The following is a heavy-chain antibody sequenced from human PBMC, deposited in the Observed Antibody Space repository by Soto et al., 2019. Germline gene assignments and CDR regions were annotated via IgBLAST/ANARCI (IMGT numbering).Heavy chain of an antibody. J-gene: IGHJ6*02. CDR3: ARDYVTYYDISGPRHYSHTMDV. CDR1: GYTFFTYG. V-gene: IGHV1-18*04. Sequence: QVQLVQSGPEVKQPGASVQVSCKASGYTFFTYGVTWVRQAPGQGLEWMGWISAYTGNSNYAHHMLGRLTLTTESPTCTADTELRSTIPDDTAVYYCARDYVTYYDISGPRHYSHTMDVWGQGTTVTVS. CDR2: ISAYTGNS. D-gene: IGHD3-22*01.